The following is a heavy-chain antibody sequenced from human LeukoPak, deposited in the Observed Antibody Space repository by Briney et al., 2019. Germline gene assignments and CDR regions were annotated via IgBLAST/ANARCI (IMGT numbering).Heavy chain of an antibody. Sequence: GGSLRLSCAASGFTFNNAWMSWVRQAPGKGLEWVGRIKSKTNGETTDYAAPVKGRLTIPRDDSKNTLFLQMNSLKTEDTAVYYCSADPPGGSSLIDYWGQGTPVTVSS. CDR3: SADPPGGSSLIDY. V-gene: IGHV3-15*01. D-gene: IGHD2-15*01. CDR1: GFTFNNAW. CDR2: IKSKTNGETT. J-gene: IGHJ4*02.